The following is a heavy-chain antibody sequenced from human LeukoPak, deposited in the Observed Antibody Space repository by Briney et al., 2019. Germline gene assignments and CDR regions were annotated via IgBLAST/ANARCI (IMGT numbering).Heavy chain of an antibody. CDR3: ARETGERAFDI. D-gene: IGHD7-27*01. Sequence: SETLSLTCTVSGGSISSHHWSWIRQPPGKGLEWIGYIYYSGSTNYNPSLKSRVTISVDTSKNQFSLKLSSVTAADTAVYYCARETGERAFDIWGQGTMVTVSS. J-gene: IGHJ3*02. CDR2: IYYSGST. V-gene: IGHV4-59*11. CDR1: GGSISSHH.